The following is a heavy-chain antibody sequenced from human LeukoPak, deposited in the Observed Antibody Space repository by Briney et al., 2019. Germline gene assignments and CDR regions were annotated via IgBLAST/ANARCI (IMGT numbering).Heavy chain of an antibody. CDR2: IKQDGREK. CDR3: ARIGSIGAAAPFDY. V-gene: IGHV3-7*05. Sequence: GGSLRLSCAASGFIFSTSWMSWVRQAPGKGLEWVANIKQDGREKYYVDSVKGRFTISRDNAKKSLFLQINILRAEDTAVYYCARIGSIGAAAPFDYWGQGTLVTVSS. D-gene: IGHD6-13*01. CDR1: GFIFSTSW. J-gene: IGHJ4*02.